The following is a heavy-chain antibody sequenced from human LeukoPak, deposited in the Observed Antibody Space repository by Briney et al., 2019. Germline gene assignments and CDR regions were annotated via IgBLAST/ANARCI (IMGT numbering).Heavy chain of an antibody. Sequence: PSETLSLTCTVSGGSISSSSHYWGWIRQPPGKGLERIGSIYYSGNTYYNPSLKSRVTISVDTSKNQFSLKLSSVTAADTAVYYCARGDIVATLHPLDYWGQGTLVTVSS. V-gene: IGHV4-39*01. D-gene: IGHD5-12*01. CDR3: ARGDIVATLHPLDY. J-gene: IGHJ4*02. CDR2: IYYSGNT. CDR1: GGSISSSSHY.